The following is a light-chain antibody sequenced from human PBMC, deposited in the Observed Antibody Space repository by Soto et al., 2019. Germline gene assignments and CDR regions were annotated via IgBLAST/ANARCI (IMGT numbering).Light chain of an antibody. CDR1: SSNIGSNT. CDR3: AAWEDSLNGSFV. J-gene: IGLJ1*01. Sequence: QAALAHPPSASGTPGQRVTISCSGSSSNIGSNTVNRYQQLPGTTPKLLIYTNNQRHPGVPDRFSGSKSRTSASLAISGHQSGEGVDYYCAAWEDSLNGSFVFGTGTRVTV. CDR2: TNN. V-gene: IGLV1-44*01.